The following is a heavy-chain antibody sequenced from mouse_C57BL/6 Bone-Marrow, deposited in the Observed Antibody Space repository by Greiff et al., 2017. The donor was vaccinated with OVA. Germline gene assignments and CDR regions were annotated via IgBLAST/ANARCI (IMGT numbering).Heavy chain of an antibody. CDR2: IYPGGGYT. CDR3: ARETGTGYAMDY. Sequence: QVHVKQSGAELVRPGTSVKMSCKASGYTFTNYWIGWAKQRPGHGLEWIGDIYPGGGYTNYNEKFKGKATLTADKSSSTAYMQFSSLTSEDSAIYYCARETGTGYAMDYWGQGTSVTVSS. V-gene: IGHV1-63*01. D-gene: IGHD4-1*01. J-gene: IGHJ4*01. CDR1: GYTFTNYW.